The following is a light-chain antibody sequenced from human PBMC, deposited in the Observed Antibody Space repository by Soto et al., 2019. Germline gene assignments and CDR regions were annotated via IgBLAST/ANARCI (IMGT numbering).Light chain of an antibody. CDR2: RNN. CDR1: SSNIGSNY. V-gene: IGLV1-47*01. CDR3: AAWDDSLSGDV. J-gene: IGLJ2*01. Sequence: QSVLTKPPSASGTPGQRVTISCSGSSSNIGSNYVYWYQQLPGTAPKLLIYRNNQRPSGVPDRFSGAKSGTSDSRAISGLRSEDEVDYYCAAWDDSLSGDVCGGGTKGTVL.